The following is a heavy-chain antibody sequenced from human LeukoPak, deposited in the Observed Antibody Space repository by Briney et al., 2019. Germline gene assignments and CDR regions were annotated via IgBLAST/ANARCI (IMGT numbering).Heavy chain of an antibody. CDR2: ITSRSGYL. D-gene: IGHD3-22*01. J-gene: IGHJ4*02. CDR3: ARDLDYYDGNGYLDY. V-gene: IGHV3-21*06. Sequence: GGSLRLSCVASGFTFSDYSMNWVRQAPGRGLEWVSSITSRSGYLFYADSVRDRFVISRDNADNTVFLQMNSLTAGDTAIYYCARDLDYYDGNGYLDYWGQGTLVTVSS. CDR1: GFTFSDYS.